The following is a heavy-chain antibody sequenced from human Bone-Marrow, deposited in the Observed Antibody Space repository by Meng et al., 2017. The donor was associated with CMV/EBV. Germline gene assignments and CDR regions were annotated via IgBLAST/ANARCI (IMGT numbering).Heavy chain of an antibody. Sequence: GSLRLSCTVSGGSISSYYWSWIRQPPGKGLEWIGYIYYSGTTNYNPALKSRVTISVDTSKNQFSLKLSSVTAADTAVYYCARGNNIVVVPAAPPGAFDIWGQGTRVTVSS. CDR2: IYYSGTT. D-gene: IGHD2-2*01. J-gene: IGHJ3*02. CDR3: ARGNNIVVVPAAPPGAFDI. V-gene: IGHV4-59*01. CDR1: GGSISSYY.